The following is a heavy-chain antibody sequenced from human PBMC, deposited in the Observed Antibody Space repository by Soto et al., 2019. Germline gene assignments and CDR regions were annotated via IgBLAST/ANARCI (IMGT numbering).Heavy chain of an antibody. J-gene: IGHJ6*02. CDR1: GGTFSSYA. CDR2: IIPIFGTA. Sequence: GASVKVSCKASGGTFSSYAISWVRQAPGQGLEWMGGIIPIFGTANYAQKFQGRVTITADESTSTAYMELSSLRSEDTAVYYCARVVGMATSSYYYGMDVWGQGTTVTVSS. V-gene: IGHV1-69*13. D-gene: IGHD1-26*01. CDR3: ARVVGMATSSYYYGMDV.